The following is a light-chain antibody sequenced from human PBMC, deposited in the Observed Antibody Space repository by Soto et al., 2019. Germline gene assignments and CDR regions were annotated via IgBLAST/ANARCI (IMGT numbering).Light chain of an antibody. Sequence: QSALTQPASVSGSPGQSITISCTGTSSDVGGYNYVSWYQHHPGKAPKLMIYDVSNRPSGVSNRFSGSNSGNTASLTISGLQAEDEADYYCISYTSSSTLYVFGTGTKLTVL. J-gene: IGLJ1*01. CDR3: ISYTSSSTLYV. V-gene: IGLV2-14*03. CDR1: SSDVGGYNY. CDR2: DVS.